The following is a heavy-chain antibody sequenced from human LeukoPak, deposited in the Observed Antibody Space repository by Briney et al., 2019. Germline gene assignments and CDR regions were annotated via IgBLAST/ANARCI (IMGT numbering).Heavy chain of an antibody. CDR2: INPDSGGT. D-gene: IGHD4-17*01. V-gene: IGHV1-2*02. CDR3: ARDSGASY. J-gene: IGHJ4*02. CDR1: GYSFTTYY. Sequence: ASVKVSCKASGYSFTTYYINWVRQAPGQGLEWMGWINPDSGGTNYAQKFQGRVTMTRDTSISIAYMELSGLRFDDTAVYYCARDSGASYWGQGTLVTVSS.